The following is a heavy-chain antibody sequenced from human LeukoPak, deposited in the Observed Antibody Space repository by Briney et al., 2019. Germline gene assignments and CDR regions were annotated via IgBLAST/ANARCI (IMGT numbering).Heavy chain of an antibody. J-gene: IGHJ4*02. CDR2: ISSSSSTI. D-gene: IGHD2/OR15-2a*01. CDR1: GFTFSIYE. CDR3: ARDSARTTN. Sequence: GGSLSLSCAASGFTFSIYEMNWVPQAPGKGRECVSYISSSSSTIYYADSVKGRFTNSRDNAKNSLYLQMNSLRAEDTAVYYCARDSARTTNWGQGTLVTVSS. V-gene: IGHV3-48*03.